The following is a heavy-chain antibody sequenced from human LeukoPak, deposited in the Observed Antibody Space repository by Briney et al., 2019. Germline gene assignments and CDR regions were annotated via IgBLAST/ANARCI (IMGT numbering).Heavy chain of an antibody. CDR1: GFTFTDYY. J-gene: IGHJ4*02. Sequence: GGSLRLSCAASGFTFTDYYMSWIRQAPGKGLEWVSYISSSGATIYYADSVKGRFTISRDNAKNSLYLQMNSLRAEDTAVYYCARGSYDYVWGSYRPRDDYWGQGTLVTVSS. CDR2: ISSSGATI. D-gene: IGHD3-16*02. CDR3: ARGSYDYVWGSYRPRDDY. V-gene: IGHV3-11*04.